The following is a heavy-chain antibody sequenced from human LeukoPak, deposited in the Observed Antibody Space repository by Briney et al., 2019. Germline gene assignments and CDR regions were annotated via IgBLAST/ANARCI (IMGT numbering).Heavy chain of an antibody. V-gene: IGHV3-7*01. CDR3: AKVGILTGYYAHHFDY. D-gene: IGHD3-9*01. J-gene: IGHJ4*02. CDR1: GFTFSSYW. Sequence: GGSLRLSCAASGFTFSSYWMSWVRKAPGKGLEWVANIKQDGSEKYYVDSVKGRFTISRDNAKNSLYLQMNSLRAEDTAVYYCAKVGILTGYYAHHFDYWGQGTLVTVSS. CDR2: IKQDGSEK.